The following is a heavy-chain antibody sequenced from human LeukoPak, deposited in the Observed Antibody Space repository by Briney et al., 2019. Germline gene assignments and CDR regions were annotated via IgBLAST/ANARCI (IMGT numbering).Heavy chain of an antibody. CDR2: INFYNGNI. J-gene: IGHJ4*02. CDR1: GYTFTGYY. CDR3: ARVGDILTGYPYYFDY. Sequence: ASVKVSCKASGYTFTGYYMNWVRQAPGQGLEWMGWINFYNGNIDYAQKLQGRVTMTTDTSTSTAYMELRSLRSDDTAVYHCARVGDILTGYPYYFDYWGQGTLVTVSS. V-gene: IGHV1-18*04. D-gene: IGHD3-9*01.